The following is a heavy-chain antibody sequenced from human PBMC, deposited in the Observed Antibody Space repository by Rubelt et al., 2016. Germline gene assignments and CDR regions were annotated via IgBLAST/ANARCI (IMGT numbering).Heavy chain of an antibody. D-gene: IGHD5-18*01. Sequence: QLQLQESGPGLVKPSETLSLTCNVSGGSISRSSYYWGWIRQPPGKGLEWIGSIFFSGSTYYNPSLRSRVPIFVDTSKNQFSLKLSSVTAADTAVYYRATYSMVTVDYWGQGTLVTVSS. CDR1: GGSISRSSYY. V-gene: IGHV4-39*01. CDR3: ATYSMVTVDY. CDR2: IFFSGST. J-gene: IGHJ4*02.